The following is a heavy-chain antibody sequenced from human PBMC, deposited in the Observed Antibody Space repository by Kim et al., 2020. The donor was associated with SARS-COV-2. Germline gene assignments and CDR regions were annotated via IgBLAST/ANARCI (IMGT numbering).Heavy chain of an antibody. CDR2: IIPIFGTA. CDR1: GGTFSSYA. Sequence: SVKVSCKASGGTFSSYAISWVRQAPGQGLEWMGGIIPIFGTANYAQKFQGRVTITADESTSTAYMELSSLRSEDTAVYYCARGGFSGSYNGMDVWGQGTTVTVSS. V-gene: IGHV1-69*13. J-gene: IGHJ6*02. D-gene: IGHD1-26*01. CDR3: ARGGFSGSYNGMDV.